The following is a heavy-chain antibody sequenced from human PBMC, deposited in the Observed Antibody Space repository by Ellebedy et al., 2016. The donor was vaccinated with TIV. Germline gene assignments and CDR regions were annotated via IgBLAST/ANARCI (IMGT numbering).Heavy chain of an antibody. Sequence: MPGGSLRLSCTVSGGSITSYYWTWIRQPPGKGLEWIGEITHSGSTTYNPSLKSRVTMSVDTSKNQFSMKLTSVTAADTAVYYCAREPVLRFLQWDQTQRGYYYYGMDVWGQGTTVTVSS. D-gene: IGHD3-3*01. CDR1: GGSITSYY. J-gene: IGHJ6*02. V-gene: IGHV4-34*01. CDR2: ITHSGST. CDR3: AREPVLRFLQWDQTQRGYYYYGMDV.